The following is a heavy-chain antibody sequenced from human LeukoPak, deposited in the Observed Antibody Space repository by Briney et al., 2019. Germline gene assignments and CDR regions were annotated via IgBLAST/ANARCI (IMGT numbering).Heavy chain of an antibody. CDR1: GYTFTSYG. CDR3: ARDGMGYYDSSGLDY. CDR2: ISAYNGNT. Sequence: GASVKVSCTASGYTFTSYGISWVRQAPGQGLEWMGWISAYNGNTNYAQKLQGRVTMTTDTSTSTAYMELRSLRSDDTAVYYCARDGMGYYDSSGLDYWGQGTLVTVSS. V-gene: IGHV1-18*01. J-gene: IGHJ4*02. D-gene: IGHD3-22*01.